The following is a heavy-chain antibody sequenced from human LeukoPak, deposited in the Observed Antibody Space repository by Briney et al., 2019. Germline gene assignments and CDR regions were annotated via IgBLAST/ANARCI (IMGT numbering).Heavy chain of an antibody. V-gene: IGHV1-69*05. CDR3: ARAGTIFGVVKD. CDR1: GGTFSSYA. Sequence: ASVKVSCKASGGTFSSYAISWVRQAPGQGLEWMGGIIPIFGTANYAQKFQGRVTITTDESTSTAYMELSSLRSEDTAVYYCARAGTIFGVVKDWGQGTLVTVSS. J-gene: IGHJ4*02. CDR2: IIPIFGTA. D-gene: IGHD3-3*01.